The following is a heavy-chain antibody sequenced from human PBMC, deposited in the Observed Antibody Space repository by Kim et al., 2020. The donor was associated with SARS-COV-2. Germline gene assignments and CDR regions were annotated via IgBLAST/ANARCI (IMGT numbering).Heavy chain of an antibody. J-gene: IGHJ4*02. V-gene: IGHV4-38-2*02. Sequence: SETLSLTCTVSGYSISSGYYWGWIRQPPGKGLEWIGSIYHSGSTYYNPSLKSRVTISVDTSKNQFSLKLSSVTAADTAVYYCARVYEGDVAVGATTIPEFDYWGQGTLVTVSS. CDR2: IYHSGST. D-gene: IGHD1-26*01. CDR1: GYSISSGYY. CDR3: ARVYEGDVAVGATTIPEFDY.